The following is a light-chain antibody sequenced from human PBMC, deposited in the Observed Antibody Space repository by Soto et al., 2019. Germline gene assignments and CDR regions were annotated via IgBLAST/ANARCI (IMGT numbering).Light chain of an antibody. CDR3: QQYSRWPYT. J-gene: IGKJ2*01. CDR1: QSIDNY. V-gene: IGKV3-15*01. Sequence: DIVMTQSPATLSVSPGERATLSCRASQSIDNYLAWYQQGPGQAPRLLISGASTRATSISARFSGSGSETDFTLTISSLQSEDFAVYYCQQYSRWPYTFGQGTKVDIK. CDR2: GAS.